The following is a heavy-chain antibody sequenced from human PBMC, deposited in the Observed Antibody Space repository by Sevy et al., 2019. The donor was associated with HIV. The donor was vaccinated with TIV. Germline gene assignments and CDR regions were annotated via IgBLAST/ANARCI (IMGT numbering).Heavy chain of an antibody. J-gene: IGHJ4*01. CDR3: ARVVDFWSGYLDY. V-gene: IGHV4-39*01. D-gene: IGHD3-3*01. Sequence: SETLSLTCTVSGDSISSSTYHWGWIRQSPGKGLEWIGNIDYSGNTNYNPSLTSRATISVDTSKNQFSLNLTSAAAADAAVYYCARVVDFWSGYLDYWGQGTLVTVSS. CDR1: GDSISSSTYH. CDR2: IDYSGNT.